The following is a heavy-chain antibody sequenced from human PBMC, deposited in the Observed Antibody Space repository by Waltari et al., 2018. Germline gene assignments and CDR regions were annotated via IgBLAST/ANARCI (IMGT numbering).Heavy chain of an antibody. D-gene: IGHD1-1*01. V-gene: IGHV3-23*01. J-gene: IGHJ4*02. CDR2: IRGSGVST. Sequence: EVQLLESGGGLVQPGGSLRLSCAASGFTFRSSAMSWVRQVPGKGLEWAAAIRGSGVSTYSAGSVKGRFTITRDNSKNTLYLQMNSLRAEDTAVYYCAKLVIRVQMDYWGQGTLVTVSS. CDR1: GFTFRSSA. CDR3: AKLVIRVQMDY.